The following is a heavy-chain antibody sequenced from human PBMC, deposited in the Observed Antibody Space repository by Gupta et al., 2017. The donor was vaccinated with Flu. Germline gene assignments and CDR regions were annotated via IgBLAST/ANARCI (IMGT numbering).Heavy chain of an antibody. D-gene: IGHD3-22*01. CDR2: ISYDGDDK. CDR3: AKGAYYDENHLDY. Sequence: VQVVQSGGAVVQPGKSLRVSCAASGFHFDSYGMPWVRQAPGRGLEWIAGISYDGDDKYYSDSVKGRFTISRDNSKNSLYLQMNSLRVTDTAVYYCAKGAYYDENHLDYWGQGTLVTVSS. V-gene: IGHV3-30*18. J-gene: IGHJ4*02. CDR1: GFHFDSYG.